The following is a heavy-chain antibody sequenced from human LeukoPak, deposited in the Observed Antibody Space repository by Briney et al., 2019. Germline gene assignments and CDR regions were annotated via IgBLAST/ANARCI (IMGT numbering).Heavy chain of an antibody. CDR2: ISWNSGSI. CDR1: GFTIDDYA. J-gene: IGHJ3*02. Sequence: PGGSLRLSCAASGFTIDDYAMHWVRQAPGKGLEWVSGISWNSGSIGYADSVKGRFTISRDNAKNSLYLQMNSLRAEDTALYYCAKEVGYSYGTDAFDIWGQGTMVTVSS. V-gene: IGHV3-9*01. CDR3: AKEVGYSYGTDAFDI. D-gene: IGHD5-18*01.